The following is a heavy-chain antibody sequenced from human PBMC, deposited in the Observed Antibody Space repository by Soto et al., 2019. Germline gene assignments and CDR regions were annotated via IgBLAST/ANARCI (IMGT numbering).Heavy chain of an antibody. V-gene: IGHV4-38-2*02. Sequence: SETLSLTCAVSGYSITSGYYWGWIRQPPGKGLELIGSIYHSGTTYYNPSLKSRVTISVDTSKNQFSLRLSSVTAADTAVYYCAREGGTSRSGGSCCSDYYYYAMDVWGQGTTVTVSS. CDR2: IYHSGTT. CDR1: GYSITSGYY. J-gene: IGHJ6*02. CDR3: AREGGTSRSGGSCCSDYYYYAMDV. D-gene: IGHD2-15*01.